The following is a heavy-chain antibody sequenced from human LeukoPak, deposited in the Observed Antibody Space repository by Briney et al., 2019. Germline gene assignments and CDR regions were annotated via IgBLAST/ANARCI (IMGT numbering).Heavy chain of an antibody. V-gene: IGHV3-21*01. CDR2: ISSSSSYI. CDR1: GFTFSSYS. Sequence: GGSLRLSCAASGFTFSSYSMNWVRQAPGKGLEWVSSISSSSSYIYYADSVKGRFTISRDNAKNSLYLQMNSLRAEDTAVYYCASTSTRLLWFGELEYNWFDPWGLGTLVTVSS. D-gene: IGHD3-10*01. J-gene: IGHJ5*02. CDR3: ASTSTRLLWFGELEYNWFDP.